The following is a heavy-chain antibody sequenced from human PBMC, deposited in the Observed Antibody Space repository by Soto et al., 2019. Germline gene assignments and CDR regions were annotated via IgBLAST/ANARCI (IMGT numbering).Heavy chain of an antibody. Sequence: QVQLVQSGTEVKKPGASVRVSCKVSGNTLVDLSMHWVRQAPGKGLEWMGGFDPEDGETIYAQNFQGRLSMADDTSADAAYMELSSLRSEDTAVYYCATIRGVGAEMAPFEHWGQGTLVTVS. CDR3: ATIRGVGAEMAPFEH. CDR1: GNTLVDLS. D-gene: IGHD1-26*01. CDR2: FDPEDGET. J-gene: IGHJ4*02. V-gene: IGHV1-24*01.